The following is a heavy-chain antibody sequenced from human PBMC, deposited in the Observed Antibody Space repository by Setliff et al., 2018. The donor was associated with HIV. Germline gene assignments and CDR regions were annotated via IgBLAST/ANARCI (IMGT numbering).Heavy chain of an antibody. CDR2: IYQTGTT. D-gene: IGHD6-19*01. CDR1: GFSINSGYY. CDR3: ASRAVAAFDS. Sequence: SETLSLTCAVSGFSINSGYYWGWIRQPPGKGLEWIGSIYQTGTTYYNPSLKSRVTISVDTSQNQFSLKLSSVTAADTAVYYCASRAVAAFDSWGRGTLVTVSS. J-gene: IGHJ4*02. V-gene: IGHV4-38-2*01.